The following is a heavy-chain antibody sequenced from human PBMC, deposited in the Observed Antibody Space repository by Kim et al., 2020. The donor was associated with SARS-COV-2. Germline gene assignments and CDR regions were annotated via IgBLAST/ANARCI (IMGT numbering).Heavy chain of an antibody. Sequence: SETLSLTCTVSGGSISSGGYYWSWIRQHPGKGLEWIGYIYYSGSTYYNPSLKSRVTISVDTSKNQFSLKLSSVTAADTAVYYCARVKGSGSYYIFDYWGQGTLVTVSS. D-gene: IGHD3-10*01. J-gene: IGHJ4*02. V-gene: IGHV4-31*03. CDR1: GGSISSGGYY. CDR2: IYYSGST. CDR3: ARVKGSGSYYIFDY.